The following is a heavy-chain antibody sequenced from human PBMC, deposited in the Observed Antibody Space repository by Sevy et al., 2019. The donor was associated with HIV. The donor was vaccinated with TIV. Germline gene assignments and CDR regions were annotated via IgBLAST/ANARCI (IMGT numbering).Heavy chain of an antibody. D-gene: IGHD5-18*01. CDR3: VREGLGGYSYSLDY. V-gene: IGHV3-7*01. CDR2: MKQDGSEE. Sequence: GGSLRLSCAASGFSFSIYWMSWVRQAPGKGLEWVATMKQDGSEEDYVDSGKGRFTISRDNAKKSLFLQMNSLRADDTAVYYCVREGLGGYSYSLDYWGHGTLVTVSS. J-gene: IGHJ4*01. CDR1: GFSFSIYW.